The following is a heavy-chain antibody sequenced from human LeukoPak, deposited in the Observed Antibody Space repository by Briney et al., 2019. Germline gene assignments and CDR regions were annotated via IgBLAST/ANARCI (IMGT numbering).Heavy chain of an antibody. CDR3: VTSTGQQFIPYVY. D-gene: IGHD6-13*01. CDR1: GINVSSNY. Sequence: GGSLRLSCAASGINVSSNYMTWIRQAPGKGLEWVSLIYGGDAAYYAESVRGRFMISRDNLKNTLFLQMNSLRVEDTAVYYCVTSTGQQFIPYVYWGQGTHVTVSS. CDR2: IYGGDAA. V-gene: IGHV3-66*02. J-gene: IGHJ4*02.